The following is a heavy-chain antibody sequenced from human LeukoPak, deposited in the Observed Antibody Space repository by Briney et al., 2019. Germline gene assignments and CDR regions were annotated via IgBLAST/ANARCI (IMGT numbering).Heavy chain of an antibody. Sequence: GGSLRLSCAASGFTFSTYAMHWVRQAPGKGLEWVAVMSYDGSNKYYADSVKGRFTISRDNSKDTLYLQMNSLRAEDTAVYYCARGGSRQWLVRGWFDHWGQGTLVTVSS. CDR1: GFTFSTYA. V-gene: IGHV3-30-3*01. J-gene: IGHJ5*02. D-gene: IGHD6-19*01. CDR2: MSYDGSNK. CDR3: ARGGSRQWLVRGWFDH.